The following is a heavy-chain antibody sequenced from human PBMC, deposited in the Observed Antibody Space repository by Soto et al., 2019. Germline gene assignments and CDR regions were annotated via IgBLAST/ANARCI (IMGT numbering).Heavy chain of an antibody. J-gene: IGHJ4*02. D-gene: IGHD3-16*02. CDR1: GYTFTSNY. Sequence: GASVKVSCKASGYTFTSNYMHWVRQAPRQGLEWMGIINPSGGSTSYAQKFQGRVTMTRDTSKNTLYLQMNSLRAEDTAVYYCAKDVIGGVIVHYYFDYWGQGTLVTVSS. V-gene: IGHV1-46*01. CDR2: INPSGGST. CDR3: AKDVIGGVIVHYYFDY.